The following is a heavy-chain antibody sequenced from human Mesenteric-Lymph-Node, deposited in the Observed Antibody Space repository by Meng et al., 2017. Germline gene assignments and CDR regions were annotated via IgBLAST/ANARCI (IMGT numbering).Heavy chain of an antibody. J-gene: IGHJ5*02. Sequence: QMQLQQWGAGLLKPSEPLSLTCAVYGGSFSDYYWSWIRQPPGKGLEWIGEINHSGSTNYNPSLKSRVTISVDTSKNQFSLKLSSVTAADTAVYYCARGRSDWFDPWGQGTLVTVSS. CDR1: GGSFSDYY. V-gene: IGHV4-34*01. CDR3: ARGRSDWFDP. CDR2: INHSGST.